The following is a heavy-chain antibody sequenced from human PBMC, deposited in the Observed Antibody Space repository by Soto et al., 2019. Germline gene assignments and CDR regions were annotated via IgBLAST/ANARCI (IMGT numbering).Heavy chain of an antibody. CDR3: ARGLSGSYYVAFDL. D-gene: IGHD1-26*01. J-gene: IGHJ3*01. Sequence: GASVKVSCKASGYTFTSYDINWVRQASGQGLEWMGWMNPDNTNTGYAQKFQGRVTMTRDTSTSTAYMELSSLRSEDTALYYCARGLSGSYYVAFDLWGQGTMVTVSS. CDR2: MNPDNTNT. CDR1: GYTFTSYD. V-gene: IGHV1-8*01.